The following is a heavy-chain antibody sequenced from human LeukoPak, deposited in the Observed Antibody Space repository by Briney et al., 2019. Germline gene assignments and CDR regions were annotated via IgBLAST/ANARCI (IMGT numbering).Heavy chain of an antibody. V-gene: IGHV1-18*01. D-gene: IGHD5-12*01. CDR2: ISAYNGNT. CDR1: GGTFTSYG. Sequence: ASVKVSCKASGGTFTSYGISWVRQAPGQGLEWMGWISAYNGNTNYAQKLQGRVTMTTDTSTSTAYMELRSLRSDDTAVYYCASTKIVATILDYWGQGTLVTVSS. J-gene: IGHJ4*02. CDR3: ASTKIVATILDY.